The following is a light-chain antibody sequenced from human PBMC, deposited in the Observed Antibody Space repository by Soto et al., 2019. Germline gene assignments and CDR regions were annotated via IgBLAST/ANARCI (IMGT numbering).Light chain of an antibody. CDR1: SSDVGGYNY. J-gene: IGLJ3*02. Sequence: QSALTQPASVSGSPGQSITISCTGTSSDVGGYNYVSWYQQHPGKAPKLMIYEVSNRPSGVSNRFSGSKSGNTASLTISGLQAEDEADYYCTSYTSRSPDGMFGGGTKVTVL. V-gene: IGLV2-14*01. CDR3: TSYTSRSPDGM. CDR2: EVS.